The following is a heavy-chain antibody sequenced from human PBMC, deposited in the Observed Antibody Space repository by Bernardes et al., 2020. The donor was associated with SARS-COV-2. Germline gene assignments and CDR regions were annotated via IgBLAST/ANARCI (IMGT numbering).Heavy chain of an antibody. D-gene: IGHD3-10*01. J-gene: IGHJ3*02. Sequence: GSCRLYSAASGFTFSSYCLNWVRQVPGTGLEWVSSISAGGKATYSADSVKGRFTISRDNSQNTVYLQMNSLRAEDTAKYFCAKDKVSYSSDEFDIWGQGTMVTVSS. CDR2: ISAGGKAT. CDR3: AKDKVSYSSDEFDI. V-gene: IGHV3-23*01. CDR1: GFTFSSYC.